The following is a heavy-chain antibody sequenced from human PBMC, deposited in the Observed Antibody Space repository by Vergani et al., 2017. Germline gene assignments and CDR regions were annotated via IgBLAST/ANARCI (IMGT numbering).Heavy chain of an antibody. Sequence: QVQLVESGGGVVQPGRSLRLSCAASGFTFSSYAMHWVRQAPGKGLEWVAVISYDGSNKYYADSVKGRFTISRDNSKNTLYLQMNSLRAEDTAVYYCARGALVFTLMPYYFDYWGQGTLVTVSS. D-gene: IGHD2-8*01. CDR2: ISYDGSNK. CDR1: GFTFSSYA. J-gene: IGHJ4*02. V-gene: IGHV3-30*01. CDR3: ARGALVFTLMPYYFDY.